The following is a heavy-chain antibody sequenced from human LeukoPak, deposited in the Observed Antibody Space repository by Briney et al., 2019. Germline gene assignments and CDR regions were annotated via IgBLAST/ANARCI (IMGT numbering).Heavy chain of an antibody. J-gene: IGHJ4*02. D-gene: IGHD3-16*01. CDR3: ARDPEGFGATY. V-gene: IGHV3-21*01. Sequence: PGGSLRLSCVASGFSFSSYNMNWVRQAPGKGLEWVSSISRSASNIYYADSVKGRFTISRDNAKNSFYLQMNSLRAEDTAVFYCARDPEGFGATYWGQGTIVTVSS. CDR1: GFSFSSYN. CDR2: ISRSASNI.